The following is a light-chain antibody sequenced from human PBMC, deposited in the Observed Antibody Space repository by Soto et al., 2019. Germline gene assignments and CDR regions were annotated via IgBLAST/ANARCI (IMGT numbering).Light chain of an antibody. CDR2: DAS. J-gene: IGKJ3*01. CDR1: QSITSY. V-gene: IGKV3-11*01. CDR3: QLRTAWPPLII. Sequence: EIALTQSPATLSLSPGERDTLSRRASQSITSYLAWYQQKPGQAPRLLIHDASKRASDVPARFSGSGSETVFTLTIRCLEPDDFAVCYCQLRTAWPPLIIFGPGNKVYI.